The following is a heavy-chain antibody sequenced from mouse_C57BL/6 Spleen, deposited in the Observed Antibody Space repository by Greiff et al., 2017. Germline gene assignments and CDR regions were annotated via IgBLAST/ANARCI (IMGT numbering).Heavy chain of an antibody. V-gene: IGHV1-69*01. D-gene: IGHD1-1*01. J-gene: IGHJ3*01. CDR2: IDPSDSYT. CDR3: ARGEVYYYRRPWFAY. Sequence: QVQLQQPGAELVMPGASVKLSCKASGYTFTSYWMHWVKQRPGQGLEWIGEIDPSDSYTNYNQKFKGKSTLTVDKSSSTAYMQLSSLTSEDSAVYYCARGEVYYYRRPWFAYWGQGTLVTVSA. CDR1: GYTFTSYW.